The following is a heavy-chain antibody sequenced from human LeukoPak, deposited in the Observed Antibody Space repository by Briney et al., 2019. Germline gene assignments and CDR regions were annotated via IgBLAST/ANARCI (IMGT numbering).Heavy chain of an antibody. Sequence: KPSETLSLTCAVYGGSFSGYYWSWIRQPPGKGLGWIGEINHSGSTNYNPSLKSRVTISVDTSKNQFSLKLSSVTAADTAVYYCARQSIAVAGTAYFQHWGQGTLVTVSS. J-gene: IGHJ1*01. V-gene: IGHV4-34*01. D-gene: IGHD6-19*01. CDR3: ARQSIAVAGTAYFQH. CDR1: GGSFSGYY. CDR2: INHSGST.